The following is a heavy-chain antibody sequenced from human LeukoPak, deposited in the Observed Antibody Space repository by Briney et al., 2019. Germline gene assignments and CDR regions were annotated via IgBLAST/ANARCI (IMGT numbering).Heavy chain of an antibody. Sequence: GGSLRLSCVASGFTFDEYGMSWVRQAPGKGLEWVSVIYSGGGTNYADSVKGRFTISRDNSKNTLYLQMNSLRAEDTAVYYCASPYYYASGSFDVWGQGTLVTVSS. J-gene: IGHJ4*02. CDR3: ASPYYYASGSFDV. D-gene: IGHD3-10*01. V-gene: IGHV3-53*01. CDR1: GFTFDEYG. CDR2: IYSGGGT.